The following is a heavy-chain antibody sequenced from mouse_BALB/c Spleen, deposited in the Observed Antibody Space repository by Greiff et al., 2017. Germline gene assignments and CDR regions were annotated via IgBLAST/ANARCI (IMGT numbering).Heavy chain of an antibody. CDR2: ISSGGSYT. V-gene: IGHV5-9-4*01. J-gene: IGHJ4*01. CDR3: ASYDYYAMDY. Sequence: EVMLVESGGGLVKPGGSLKLSCAASGFTFSSYAMSWVRQSPEKRLEWVAEISSGGSYTYYPDTVTGRFTISRDNAKNTLYLEMSSLRSEDTAMYYCASYDYYAMDYWGQGTSVTVSS. CDR1: GFTFSSYA.